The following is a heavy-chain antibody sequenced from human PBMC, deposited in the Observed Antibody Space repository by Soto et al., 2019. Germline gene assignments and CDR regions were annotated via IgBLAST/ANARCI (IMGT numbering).Heavy chain of an antibody. CDR1: GFTFHDYA. CDR2: ISWNSGSI. CDR3: AKGPPYYGSGRDWFDA. V-gene: IGHV3-9*01. J-gene: IGHJ5*02. Sequence: SLSLSSGASGFTFHDYAMHWVRQAPGKGLEWVSGISWNSGSIGYADSVKARFTISRDNAKNSLYLQTKSLRAEDTALYYCAKGPPYYGSGRDWFDAWGQGTLVTVSS. D-gene: IGHD3-10*01.